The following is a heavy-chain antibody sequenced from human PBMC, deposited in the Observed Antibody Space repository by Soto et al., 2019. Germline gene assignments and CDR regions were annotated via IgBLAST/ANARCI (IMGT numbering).Heavy chain of an antibody. D-gene: IGHD6-13*01. Sequence: GGSLRLSCAASGFTFSSYAMSWVRQAPGKGLEWVSAISGSGDGTYYADSVKGRFTISRDTSKNTLYLQMNSLGAEDTAVYYCAKHKGAAGNYGMDVWGQGTTVTVSS. J-gene: IGHJ6*02. V-gene: IGHV3-23*01. CDR2: ISGSGDGT. CDR3: AKHKGAAGNYGMDV. CDR1: GFTFSSYA.